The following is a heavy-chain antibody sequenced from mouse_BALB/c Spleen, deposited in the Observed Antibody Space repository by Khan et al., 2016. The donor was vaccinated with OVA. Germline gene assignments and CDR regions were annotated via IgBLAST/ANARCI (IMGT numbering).Heavy chain of an antibody. CDR1: GFNIKDYY. CDR3: ARDGYSPWFAY. V-gene: IGHV14-1*02. Sequence: EVQLQQPGAELVRPGALVKLSCKASGFNIKDYYMHWVKQRPEQGLVWIGRIDPENGNTIYDPKFQGKASITSDTSSNTAYLQLSSLTSEDTAVDYCARDGYSPWFAYWGQGTLVTVSA. CDR2: IDPENGNT. J-gene: IGHJ3*01. D-gene: IGHD2-3*01.